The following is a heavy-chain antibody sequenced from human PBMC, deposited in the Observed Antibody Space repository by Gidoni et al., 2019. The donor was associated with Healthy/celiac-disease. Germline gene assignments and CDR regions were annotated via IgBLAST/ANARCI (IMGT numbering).Heavy chain of an antibody. V-gene: IGHV3-9*01. D-gene: IGHD4-17*01. CDR1: GFTFDDYA. J-gene: IGHJ3*02. CDR3: AKDIRDGDYVRNAFDI. CDR2: ISWNSGSI. Sequence: EVQLVESGGGLVQPGRSLRLSCAASGFTFDDYAMHWVRQAPGKGLEWVSGISWNSGSIGYADSVKGRFTISRDNAKNSLYLQMNSLRAEDTALYYCAKDIRDGDYVRNAFDIWGQGTMVTVSS.